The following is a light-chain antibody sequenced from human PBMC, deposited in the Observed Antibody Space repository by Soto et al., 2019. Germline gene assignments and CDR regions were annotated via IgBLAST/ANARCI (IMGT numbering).Light chain of an antibody. J-gene: IGKJ3*01. CDR3: QKYSSVPV. Sequence: DIQMTQSPTSLSASVGDRVTITCRASQGIRNFVAWYQQKPGKPPKLLIYAASTLQSGVPSRFSGSGSGTDVTLTINSLQPEDVATYSCQKYSSVPVFGPGTKAEI. CDR2: AAS. CDR1: QGIRNF. V-gene: IGKV1-27*01.